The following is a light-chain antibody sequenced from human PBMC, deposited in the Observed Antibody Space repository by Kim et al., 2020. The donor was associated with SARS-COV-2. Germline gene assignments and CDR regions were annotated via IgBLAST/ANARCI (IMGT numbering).Light chain of an antibody. CDR3: QQYARLPST. Sequence: GDRVTITCQASQDISNHLNWYQQKPGKAPNLLIYDASTLETGVPSRFSGSGCGTDFTFTISSLQPEDIATYYCQQYARLPSTFGQGTRLEIK. V-gene: IGKV1-33*01. J-gene: IGKJ5*01. CDR1: QDISNH. CDR2: DAS.